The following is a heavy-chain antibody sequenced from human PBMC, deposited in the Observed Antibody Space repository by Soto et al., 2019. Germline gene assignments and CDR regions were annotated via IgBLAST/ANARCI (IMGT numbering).Heavy chain of an antibody. D-gene: IGHD1-26*01. CDR2: IYMRGST. CDR3: ARTVGATYYSDF. CDR1: GDSMTKYY. V-gene: IGHV4-4*07. Sequence: QVQLQESGPGLVKPSETLSLTCTVSGDSMTKYYWSWLRQPAGKGLELIGRIYMRGSTNYNPSLMSRAAISIATSNNPSSLDLQSVTAADTAVYYWARTVGATYYSDFWGQGALVNVSS. J-gene: IGHJ4*02.